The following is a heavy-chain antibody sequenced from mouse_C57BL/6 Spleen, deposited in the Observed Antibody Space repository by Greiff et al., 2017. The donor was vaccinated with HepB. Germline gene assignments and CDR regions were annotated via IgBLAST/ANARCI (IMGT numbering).Heavy chain of an antibody. CDR3: ARDGGSGYFDV. CDR1: GYSITSGYY. Sequence: ESGPGLVKPSQSLSLTCSVTGYSITSGYYWNWIRQFPGNKLEWMGYISYDGSNNSNPSLKNRISITRDTSKNQFFRKLNSVTTEDTATYYCARDGGSGYFDVWGTGTTVTVSS. J-gene: IGHJ1*03. V-gene: IGHV3-6*01. CDR2: ISYDGSN.